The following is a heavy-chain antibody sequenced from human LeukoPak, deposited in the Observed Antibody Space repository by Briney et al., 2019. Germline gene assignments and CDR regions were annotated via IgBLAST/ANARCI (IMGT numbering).Heavy chain of an antibody. J-gene: IGHJ4*02. CDR3: AKDRPYSYGPSGVDY. D-gene: IGHD5-18*01. CDR1: GFTFSSYA. Sequence: PGGSLRLSCAASGFTFSSYAMSWVRQAPGKGLGWVSAISGSGGSTYYADSVKGRFTISRDNSKNTLYLQMNSLRAEDTAVYYCAKDRPYSYGPSGVDYWGQGTLVTVSS. CDR2: ISGSGGST. V-gene: IGHV3-23*01.